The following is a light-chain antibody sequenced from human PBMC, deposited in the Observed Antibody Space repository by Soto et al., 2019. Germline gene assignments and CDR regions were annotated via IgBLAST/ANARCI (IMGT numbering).Light chain of an antibody. CDR3: DSYTSNGLYV. CDR1: SSDAGGYNF. Sequence: QSVLTQPASVSGSPGQSITISCTGTSSDAGGYNFVSWYQHHPGKAPKVMIYDVSNRPSGVSNRFSGSKSGNTASLTISGLQAEDEADYYCDSYTSNGLYVFGTGTKVTVL. J-gene: IGLJ1*01. V-gene: IGLV2-14*03. CDR2: DVS.